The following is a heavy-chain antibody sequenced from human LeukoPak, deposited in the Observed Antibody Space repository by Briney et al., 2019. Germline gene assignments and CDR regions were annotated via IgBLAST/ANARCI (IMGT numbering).Heavy chain of an antibody. CDR2: INHSGST. CDR3: ARGLSDTAMVTLPYYYGMDV. V-gene: IGHV4-34*01. J-gene: IGHJ6*02. CDR1: GGSFSGYY. Sequence: PSETLSLTCAVYGGSFSGYYWSWIRQPPGKGLEWIGEINHSGSTNYNPSLKSRVTISVGTSKNQFSLKLSSVTAADTAVYYCARGLSDTAMVTLPYYYGMDVWGQGTTVTVSS. D-gene: IGHD5-18*01.